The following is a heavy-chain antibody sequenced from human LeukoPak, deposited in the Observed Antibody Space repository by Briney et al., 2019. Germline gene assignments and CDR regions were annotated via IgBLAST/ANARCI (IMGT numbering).Heavy chain of an antibody. CDR3: ARVPALVVVSASDY. D-gene: IGHD2-15*01. CDR1: GYTFTNYG. V-gene: IGHV1-18*01. Sequence: ASVTVSCKASGYTFTNYGISWVRQAPGQGLEWMGWISAYNGNTNFAHTLQGRVTMTTDTSTKTGYTELRSLTSDDTAVYYCARVPALVVVSASDYWGQGTLVTVAS. CDR2: ISAYNGNT. J-gene: IGHJ4*02.